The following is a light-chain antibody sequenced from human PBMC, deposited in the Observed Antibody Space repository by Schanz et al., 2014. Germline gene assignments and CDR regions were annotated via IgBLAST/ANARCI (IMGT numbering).Light chain of an antibody. CDR3: QQYNRWPRT. J-gene: IGKJ1*01. Sequence: EIVLTQSPGTLSLSPGERATLSCRASQSVSSSYLAWYQQKPGQAPRLLIYGASSRATGIPDRFSGSGSGTEFTRTIRSLQSEDFAVYYCQQYNRWPRTFGQGTKVEIK. V-gene: IGKV3-20*01. CDR2: GAS. CDR1: QSVSSSY.